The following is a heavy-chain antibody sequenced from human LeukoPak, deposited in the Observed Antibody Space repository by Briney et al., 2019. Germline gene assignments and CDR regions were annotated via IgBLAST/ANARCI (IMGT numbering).Heavy chain of an antibody. J-gene: IGHJ4*02. CDR2: IIPILGIA. CDR3: ARDMYYDYVWGSYRSLPME. Sequence: EASVKVSCKASGGTFSSYAISWVRQAPGQGLEWMGRIIPILGIANYAQKFQGRVTITADKSTSTAYMELSSLRSEDTAVYYCARDMYYDYVWGSYRSLPMEWGQGTLVTVSS. CDR1: GGTFSSYA. V-gene: IGHV1-69*04. D-gene: IGHD3-16*02.